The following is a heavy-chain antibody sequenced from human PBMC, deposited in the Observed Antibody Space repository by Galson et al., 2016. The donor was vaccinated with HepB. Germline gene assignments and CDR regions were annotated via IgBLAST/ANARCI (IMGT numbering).Heavy chain of an antibody. V-gene: IGHV1-18*01. CDR1: GYTFTTYG. D-gene: IGHD6-6*01. J-gene: IGHJ6*02. Sequence: SVKVSCKASGYTFTTYGISWVRQAPGQGLEWMGWISPYSGNTNYAQKFQGRVTMSTDTSTRTAYMELRSLRSDDTAVYYCAKKEGVAARNHYYSYHGMDVWGRGTTVTVSS. CDR3: AKKEGVAARNHYYSYHGMDV. CDR2: ISPYSGNT.